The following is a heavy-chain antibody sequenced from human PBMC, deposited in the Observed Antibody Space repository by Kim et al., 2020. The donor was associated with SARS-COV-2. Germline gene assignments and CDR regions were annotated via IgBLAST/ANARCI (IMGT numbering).Heavy chain of an antibody. D-gene: IGHD3-3*01. V-gene: IGHV1-18*01. J-gene: IGHJ4*02. CDR3: ARDAPGGGRSGSFDY. CDR1: GYTFTSYG. CDR2: ISAYNGNT. Sequence: ASVKVSCKASGYTFTSYGISWVRQAPGQGLEWMGWISAYNGNTNYAQKLQGRVTMTTDTSTSTAYMELRSLRSDDTAVYYCARDAPGGGRSGSFDYWGQGTLVTVSS.